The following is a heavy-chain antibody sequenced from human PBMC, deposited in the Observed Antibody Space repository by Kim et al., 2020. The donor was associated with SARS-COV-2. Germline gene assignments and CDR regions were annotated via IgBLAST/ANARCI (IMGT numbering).Heavy chain of an antibody. CDR3: ARARRRSSGWHPPRGLDY. D-gene: IGHD6-19*01. CDR2: ISYDGSNK. J-gene: IGHJ4*02. Sequence: GGSLRLSCAASGFTFSSYAMHWVRQAPGKGLEWVAVISYDGSNKYYADSVKGRFTISRDNSKNTLYLQMNSLRAEDTAVYYCARARRRSSGWHPPRGLDYWGQGTLVTVSS. CDR1: GFTFSSYA. V-gene: IGHV3-30-3*01.